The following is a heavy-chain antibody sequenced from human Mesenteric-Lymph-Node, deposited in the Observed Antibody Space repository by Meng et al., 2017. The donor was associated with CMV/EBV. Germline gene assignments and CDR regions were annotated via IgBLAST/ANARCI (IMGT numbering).Heavy chain of an antibody. CDR1: GFTFSSYS. D-gene: IGHD6-19*01. J-gene: IGHJ4*02. V-gene: IGHV3-21*01. Sequence: GGSLRLSCAASGFTFSSYSMNWVRQAPGKGLEWVSSISSSSYIYYADSVKGRFTISRDNAKNSLYLQMNSLRAEDTAVYYCATRIAVAGKVGYWGQGTLVTVSS. CDR3: ATRIAVAGKVGY. CDR2: ISSSSYI.